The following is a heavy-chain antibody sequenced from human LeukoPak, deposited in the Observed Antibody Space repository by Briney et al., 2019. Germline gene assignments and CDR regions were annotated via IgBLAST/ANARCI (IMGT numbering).Heavy chain of an antibody. CDR1: GFTFSDHY. D-gene: IGHD5-12*01. J-gene: IGHJ3*02. Sequence: PGGSLRLSCAASGFTFSDHYMGWVRQAPGKGLEWVGRTRNKANSYTTEYAASVKGRFTISRDDSKNSLYLQMNSLKIEDTAVYYCAREDNNGCTSAAFDIWGQGTMVTVSS. CDR2: TRNKANSYTT. CDR3: AREDNNGCTSAAFDI. V-gene: IGHV3-72*01.